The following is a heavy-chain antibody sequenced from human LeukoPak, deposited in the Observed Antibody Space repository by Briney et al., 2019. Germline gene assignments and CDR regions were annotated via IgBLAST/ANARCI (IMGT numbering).Heavy chain of an antibody. CDR1: GITFSDYY. D-gene: IGHD6-13*01. CDR3: TKLFKAYSRSWIDY. J-gene: IGHJ4*02. CDR2: ISHSSGFT. V-gene: IGHV3-11*03. Sequence: PGGSLRLSCAASGITFSDYYMSWIRQAPGQGLEWVAYISHSSGFTNYADSVKGRFAISRDNAKNSLYLQMDSLRAEDTAIYYCTKLFKAYSRSWIDYWGQGNLVTVSS.